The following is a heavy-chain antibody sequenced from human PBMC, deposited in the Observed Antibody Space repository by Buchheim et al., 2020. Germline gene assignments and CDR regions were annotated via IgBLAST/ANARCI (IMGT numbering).Heavy chain of an antibody. V-gene: IGHV2-5*02. CDR1: GFSLSTSGVG. CDR3: AHGPGWFDP. Sequence: QITLKESGPTLLRATETLTLTCSFSGFSLSTSGVGVGWIRQPPGKALEWLALIFWDDEKRYSPGVKNSVNIFHDTPKNQVVFTMTSMDPMDTGTYYCAHGPGWFDPWGPG. CDR2: IFWDDEK. J-gene: IGHJ5*02.